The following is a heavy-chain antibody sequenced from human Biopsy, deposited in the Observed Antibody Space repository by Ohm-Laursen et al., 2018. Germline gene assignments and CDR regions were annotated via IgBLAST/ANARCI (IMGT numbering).Heavy chain of an antibody. J-gene: IGHJ6*02. Sequence: SLRLSCAAPDFTFSGYAMSWVRQAPGKGLEWVSGISWNSDSIGYADSVKGRFTISRDNAKNSLYLQMNSLRSEDTALYYCAKDRYPSSWHYYYGMDVWGQGTTVTVSS. CDR2: ISWNSDSI. CDR1: DFTFSGYA. V-gene: IGHV3-9*01. D-gene: IGHD6-13*01. CDR3: AKDRYPSSWHYYYGMDV.